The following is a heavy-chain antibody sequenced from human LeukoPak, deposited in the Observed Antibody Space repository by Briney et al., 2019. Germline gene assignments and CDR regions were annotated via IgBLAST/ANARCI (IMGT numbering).Heavy chain of an antibody. D-gene: IGHD6-13*01. CDR3: TRESGIAAAGLDY. V-gene: IGHV3-7*01. Sequence: PGGSLILSCAASGFTFGSYCMSWVRQAPGKGLEWVGNIKQDGSEKYYVDSVKGRITISRDNAKNSPYMQMNSTSAEAAAYYYCTRESGIAAAGLDYWGQGTLVSVSS. CDR1: GFTFGSYC. J-gene: IGHJ4*02. CDR2: IKQDGSEK.